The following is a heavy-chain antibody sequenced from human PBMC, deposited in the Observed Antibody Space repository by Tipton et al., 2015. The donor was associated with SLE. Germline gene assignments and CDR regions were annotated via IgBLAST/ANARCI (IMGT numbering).Heavy chain of an antibody. CDR2: INHSGST. Sequence: TLSLTCAVYGGSFSGYYWSWIRQPPGKGLEWIGEINHSGSTNYNPSLKSRVTISVDTSKNQFSLKLSSVTAADTAVYYCARADSSSWYSGTHFDYWGQGTLVTVSS. CDR3: ARADSSSWYSGTHFDY. V-gene: IGHV4-34*01. J-gene: IGHJ4*02. CDR1: GGSFSGYY. D-gene: IGHD6-13*01.